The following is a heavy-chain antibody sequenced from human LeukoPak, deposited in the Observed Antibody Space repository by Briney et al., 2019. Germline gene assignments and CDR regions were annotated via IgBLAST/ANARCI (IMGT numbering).Heavy chain of an antibody. V-gene: IGHV3-30-3*01. CDR2: ISYDGSNK. CDR1: GFTFSSYA. D-gene: IGHD3-10*01. J-gene: IGHJ4*02. Sequence: PGGSLRLSCAASGFTFSSYAMHWVRQAPGKGLEWVAVISYDGSNKYYADSVKGRFTISRDNSKNTLYLQMNSLRAEDTAVYYCARGEGDQEDYFDYWGQGTLVTVSS. CDR3: ARGEGDQEDYFDY.